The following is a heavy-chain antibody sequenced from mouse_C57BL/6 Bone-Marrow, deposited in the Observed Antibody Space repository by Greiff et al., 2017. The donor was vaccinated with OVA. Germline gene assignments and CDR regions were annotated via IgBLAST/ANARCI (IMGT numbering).Heavy chain of an antibody. D-gene: IGHD2-2*01. CDR1: GFTFTDYY. CDR3: AKGMVTRGFDY. CDR2: IRNKANGYTT. J-gene: IGHJ2*01. Sequence: EVKLMESGGGLVQPGGSLSLSCAASGFTFTDYYMSWVRQPPGKALEWLGFIRNKANGYTTEYSASVKGRFTISRDNSQSILYLQMNALRAEDSATYYCAKGMVTRGFDYWGQGTTLTVSS. V-gene: IGHV7-3*03.